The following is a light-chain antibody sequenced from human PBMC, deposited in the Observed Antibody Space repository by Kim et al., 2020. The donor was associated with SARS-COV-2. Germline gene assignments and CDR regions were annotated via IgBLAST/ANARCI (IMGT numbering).Light chain of an antibody. CDR1: RLWNKY. CDR3: QAWDSTTTV. V-gene: IGLV3-1*01. CDR2: QDT. Sequence: SYELTQPPSVTVSPGQTASITCSGDRLWNKYVCWYQQKPGQSPVVVIYQDTQRPSGIPERFSGSNSGNTATLTISGTQAMDEADYYCQAWDSTTTVFGGGTQLTVL. J-gene: IGLJ2*01.